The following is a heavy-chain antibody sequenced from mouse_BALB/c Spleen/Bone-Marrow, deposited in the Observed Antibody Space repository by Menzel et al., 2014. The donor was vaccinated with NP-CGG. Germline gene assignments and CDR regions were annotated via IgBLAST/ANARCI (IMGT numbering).Heavy chain of an antibody. D-gene: IGHD1-1*01. CDR1: GYSFTGYT. CDR3: ARLLLYYYAMDY. Sequence: VQLQQSGPELVKPGASMKISCKASGYSFTGYTMNWVKQSHGKNLEWIGLINPYNGGTNYNQKFKDKATLTVDRSSSTAYMEPLSLTSEDSAVYYCARLLLYYYAMDYWGQGTSVTVSS. CDR2: INPYNGGT. J-gene: IGHJ4*01. V-gene: IGHV1-25*01.